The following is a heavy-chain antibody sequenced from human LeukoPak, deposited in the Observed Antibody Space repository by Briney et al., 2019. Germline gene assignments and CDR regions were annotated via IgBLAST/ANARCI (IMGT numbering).Heavy chain of an antibody. CDR3: ARVASIGGRCSDY. D-gene: IGHD6-6*01. Sequence: GGTLTLSCAVSGFTFSSYAMHWVRQSPGKGLECVSAISSNGGSTSYANSMKGRFTISRDKSKNSLYLQMGSLRAEDVAVYYCARVASIGGRCSDYWGQGTLVTVSS. V-gene: IGHV3-64*01. CDR2: ISSNGGST. CDR1: GFTFSSYA. J-gene: IGHJ4*02.